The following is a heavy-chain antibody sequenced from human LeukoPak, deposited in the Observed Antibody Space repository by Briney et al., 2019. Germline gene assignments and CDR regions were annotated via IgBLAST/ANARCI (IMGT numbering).Heavy chain of an antibody. V-gene: IGHV1-2*02. Sequence: ASVKVSCKASGYTFTGYYMHWVRQAPGQGLDWMGWINLNSGVTNYAQKFQGRVTTTRDTSISTAYMELSRLRSDDAAVYYCARATPYFDYWGQGTLVTVSS. CDR1: GYTFTGYY. CDR2: INLNSGVT. J-gene: IGHJ4*02. CDR3: ARATPYFDY.